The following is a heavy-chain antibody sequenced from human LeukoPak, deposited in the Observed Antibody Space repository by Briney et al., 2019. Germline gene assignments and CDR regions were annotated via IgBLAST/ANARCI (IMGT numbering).Heavy chain of an antibody. V-gene: IGHV3-53*01. D-gene: IGHD6-19*01. CDR1: GFTVSSNY. J-gene: IGHJ6*02. Sequence: PGGSLRLSCAASGFTVSSNYMSWVRQAPGKGLEWVSVIYSGGSTYYADSVKGRFTISRDNSKNTLYLQMNSLRAEDTAVYYCARDRRVEAVAGTYYYGMDVWGQGTTVTVSS. CDR3: ARDRRVEAVAGTYYYGMDV. CDR2: IYSGGST.